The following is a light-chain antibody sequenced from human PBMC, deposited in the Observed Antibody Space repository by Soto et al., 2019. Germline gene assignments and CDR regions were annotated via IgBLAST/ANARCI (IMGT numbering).Light chain of an antibody. CDR3: QQYNNWS. Sequence: EIVLTQSPGTLSLSPGERATLSCRVSQGVGSNLAWYQQKPGQAPRLLIYAASTRATGIPARFSGSGSGTEFTLTISSLQSEDFAVYYCQQYNNWSFGQGTRLEIK. CDR1: QGVGSN. J-gene: IGKJ5*01. CDR2: AAS. V-gene: IGKV3-15*01.